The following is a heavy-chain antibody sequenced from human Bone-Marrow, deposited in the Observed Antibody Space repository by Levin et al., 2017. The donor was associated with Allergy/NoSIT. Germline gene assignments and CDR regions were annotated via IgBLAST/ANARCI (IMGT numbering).Heavy chain of an antibody. J-gene: IGHJ4*02. D-gene: IGHD6-19*01. CDR3: TKDATSGWYEFDY. Sequence: GGSLRLSCAASGFTFNDYAMHWVRQAPGKGLEWVAGISWSGGSIMYGDSVKGRFTIARDNAKNSLYLQMNSLRPEDTALYYCTKDATSGWYEFDYGGQGTLVTVSS. CDR1: GFTFNDYA. V-gene: IGHV3-9*01. CDR2: ISWSGGSI.